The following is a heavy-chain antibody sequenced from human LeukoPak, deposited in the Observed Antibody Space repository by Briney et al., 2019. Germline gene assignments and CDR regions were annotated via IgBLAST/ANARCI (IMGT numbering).Heavy chain of an antibody. CDR1: GFSFSSYA. V-gene: IGHV3-23*01. Sequence: GGSLRLSCAASGFSFSSYAMSWVRQAPGKGLEWVSAISGSGGSPYYADSVKGRLTISGDNSKTTLYLQMNSLRAEDTAVYYCAKDHVVVVTAIRHGYFDYWGQGTLVTVSS. J-gene: IGHJ4*02. CDR3: AKDHVVVVTAIRHGYFDY. CDR2: ISGSGGSP. D-gene: IGHD2-21*02.